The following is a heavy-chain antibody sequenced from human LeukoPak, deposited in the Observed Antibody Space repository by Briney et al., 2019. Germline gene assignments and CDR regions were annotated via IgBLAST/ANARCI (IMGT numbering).Heavy chain of an antibody. CDR3: AKDPTSYYYDSSGYSIDAFDI. CDR1: GFTFSRYA. CDR2: ISGSGGST. Sequence: PGGSLRLSCAASGFTFSRYAMSWVRQAPGKGLEWVSAISGSGGSTYYADSVKGRFTISRDNSKNTLYLQMNSLRAEDTAVYYCAKDPTSYYYDSSGYSIDAFDIWGQGTMVTVSS. V-gene: IGHV3-23*01. D-gene: IGHD3-22*01. J-gene: IGHJ3*02.